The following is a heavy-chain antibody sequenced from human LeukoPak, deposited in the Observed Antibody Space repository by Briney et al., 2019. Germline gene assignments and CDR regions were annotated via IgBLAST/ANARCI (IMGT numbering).Heavy chain of an antibody. V-gene: IGHV3-30-3*01. CDR3: ARGHYGLDV. J-gene: IGHJ6*02. CDR1: GFTFSSYA. Sequence: GGSLRLSCAASGFTFSSYAMHWVRQAPGKGLEWVAVISYDGSNKYYADSVKGRFTISRDNAKNSLYLQMNSLRAEDTAVYFCARGHYGLDVWGQGTTVTVSS. CDR2: ISYDGSNK.